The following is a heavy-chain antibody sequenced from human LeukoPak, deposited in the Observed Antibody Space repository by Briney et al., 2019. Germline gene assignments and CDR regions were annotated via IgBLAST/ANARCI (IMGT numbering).Heavy chain of an antibody. CDR3: ARIPDYGDYVFDY. J-gene: IGHJ4*02. D-gene: IGHD4-17*01. V-gene: IGHV4-4*07. CDR2: IYTSGST. CDR1: GGSISSYY. Sequence: SETLSLTCTVSGGSISSYYCSWIRQPAGKGLEWIGRIYTSGSTNYNPSFKSRVTMSVDTSKNQFSLKLSSVTAADTAVYYCARIPDYGDYVFDYWGQGTLVTVSS.